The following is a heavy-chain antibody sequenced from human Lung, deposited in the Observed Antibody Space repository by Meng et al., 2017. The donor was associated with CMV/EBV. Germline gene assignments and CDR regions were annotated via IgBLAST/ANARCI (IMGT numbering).Heavy chain of an antibody. V-gene: IGHV3-7*01. CDR1: GFTFSSSH. J-gene: IGHJ4*02. Sequence: GGSLRLXCVASGFTFSSSHMSWVRQAPGKGLEWVANIKYDGSDKGYVGSVEGRFTISRDNAKNSVYLQMNTLRVEDTAVYYCARDPHFGALDYWGQGTLVTVSS. CDR2: IKYDGSDK. D-gene: IGHD3-10*01. CDR3: ARDPHFGALDY.